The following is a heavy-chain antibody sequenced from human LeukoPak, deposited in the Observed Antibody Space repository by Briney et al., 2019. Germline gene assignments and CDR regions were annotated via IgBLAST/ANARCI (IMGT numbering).Heavy chain of an antibody. D-gene: IGHD3-3*01. CDR2: INPSGGST. V-gene: IGHV1-46*01. Sequence: GASVKVSCKASGYTFTSYYMHWVRQAPGQGLEWMGIINPSGGSTSYAQKFQGRVTMTRDMSTSTVYMELSSLRSEDTAVYYCARQRTIFGVRYAFDYWGQGTLVTVSS. CDR3: ARQRTIFGVRYAFDY. CDR1: GYTFTSYY. J-gene: IGHJ4*02.